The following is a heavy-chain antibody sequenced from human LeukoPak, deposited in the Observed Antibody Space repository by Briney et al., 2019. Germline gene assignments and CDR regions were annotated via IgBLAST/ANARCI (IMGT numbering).Heavy chain of an antibody. Sequence: TGESLKISCKGSGYSFATYWIAWVRQMPGKGLEWMGIIYPDESNIRYSPSFQGQVTISADKSISTAYLQWSSLKASGTAIYYCARPPSRGYSSSFEYWGQGTLVTVSS. CDR1: GYSFATYW. J-gene: IGHJ4*02. D-gene: IGHD2-2*03. CDR3: ARPPSRGYSSSFEY. V-gene: IGHV5-51*01. CDR2: IYPDESNI.